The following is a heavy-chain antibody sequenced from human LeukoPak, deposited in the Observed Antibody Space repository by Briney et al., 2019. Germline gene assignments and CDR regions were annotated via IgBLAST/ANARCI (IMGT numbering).Heavy chain of an antibody. CDR1: GYTFTSYY. V-gene: IGHV1-46*01. CDR2: INPSGGST. Sequence: ASVKVSCKASGYTFTSYYMHRVRQAPGQGLEWMGIINPSGGSTSYAQKFQGRVTMTRDTSTSTVYMELSSLRSEDTAVYYCARTRGRKNNSGWQGLTPVPPFDPWGQGTLVTVSS. J-gene: IGHJ5*02. D-gene: IGHD6-19*01. CDR3: ARTRGRKNNSGWQGLTPVPPFDP.